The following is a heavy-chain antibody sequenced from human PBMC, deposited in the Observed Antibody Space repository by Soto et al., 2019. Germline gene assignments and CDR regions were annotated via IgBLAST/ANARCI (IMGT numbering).Heavy chain of an antibody. CDR2: IIPILGIA. D-gene: IGHD2-8*01. V-gene: IGHV1-69*08. J-gene: IGHJ4*02. CDR3: ARDLSSRTNGGY. CDR1: GGTFSSYT. Sequence: QFQLVQSGAEVKKPGSSLKVSCKASGGTFSSYTISWVRQAPGQGLEWMVRIIPILGIANYAQKFQGRVTITADKSTSTAYMELSSLRSEDTAVYYCARDLSSRTNGGYWGQGTLVTVSS.